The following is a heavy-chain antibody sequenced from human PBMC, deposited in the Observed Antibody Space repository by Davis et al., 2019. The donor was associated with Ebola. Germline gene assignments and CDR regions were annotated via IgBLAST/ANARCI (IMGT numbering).Heavy chain of an antibody. Sequence: ASVKVSCKASEYTFTSYDINWVRQATGQGLEWVGWMNPKSGNRGYAEKFQGRVTMTRNTSISTAYMELSSLRSDDTAVYYCARAVRYSVIVTRTSRKYYFDYWGQGSLVTVSS. CDR3: ARAVRYSVIVTRTSRKYYFDY. CDR1: EYTFTSYD. CDR2: MNPKSGNR. D-gene: IGHD2/OR15-2a*01. J-gene: IGHJ4*02. V-gene: IGHV1-8*02.